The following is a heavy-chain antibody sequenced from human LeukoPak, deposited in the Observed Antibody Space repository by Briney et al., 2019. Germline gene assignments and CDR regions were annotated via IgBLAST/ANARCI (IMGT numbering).Heavy chain of an antibody. V-gene: IGHV3-48*03. CDR1: GFTFSSHE. Sequence: GGTLRLYCAASGFTFSSHEMNWVRQAPGKGLEWVSYISSSGNTQYYADAVKGRFTISRDNAKNSLYLQMNSLRGDDTAVYFCARDRVTVAGTRLNFDSWGQGTLVTVSS. D-gene: IGHD6-19*01. J-gene: IGHJ4*02. CDR3: ARDRVTVAGTRLNFDS. CDR2: ISSSGNTQ.